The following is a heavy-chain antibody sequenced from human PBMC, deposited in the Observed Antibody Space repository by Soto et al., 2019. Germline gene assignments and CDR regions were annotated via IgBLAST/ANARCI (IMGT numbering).Heavy chain of an antibody. Sequence: PPGGSLRLSCVTSGFTFSSYGMHWVRQAPGKGLEWLAIIRYDGSNKYYGDSVKGRFTISRDNSNNTLYLEMNNLRAEDTAVYYCARDRTFYGSGSKGMDFWGQGTTVTVSS. CDR3: ARDRTFYGSGSKGMDF. CDR2: IRYDGSNK. V-gene: IGHV3-30*02. J-gene: IGHJ6*02. CDR1: GFTFSSYG. D-gene: IGHD3-10*01.